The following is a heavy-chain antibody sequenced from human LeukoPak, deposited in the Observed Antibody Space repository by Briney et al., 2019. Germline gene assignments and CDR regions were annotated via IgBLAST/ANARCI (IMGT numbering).Heavy chain of an antibody. V-gene: IGHV1-2*06. Sequence: ASVKVSCKASGYTFTGYYMHWVRQAPGQGLEWMGRINPNSGGTNYAQKFQGRVTMTRDTSISTAYMELSRLRSDDTAVYYCARGGSGWYYYFDYWGQGTLVTVSP. J-gene: IGHJ4*02. D-gene: IGHD6-19*01. CDR3: ARGGSGWYYYFDY. CDR2: INPNSGGT. CDR1: GYTFTGYY.